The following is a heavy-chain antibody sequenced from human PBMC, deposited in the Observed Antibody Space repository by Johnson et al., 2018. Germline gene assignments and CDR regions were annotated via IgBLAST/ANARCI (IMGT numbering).Heavy chain of an antibody. D-gene: IGHD2-21*02. CDR1: GGTFKSYA. CDR3: AGGFSYETD. J-gene: IGHJ1*01. V-gene: IGHV1-69*01. CDR2: IIPKFDTA. Sequence: QVQLVQSGAEVKKPGSSVTVSCKATGGTFKSYAITWLRQAPGQGLEWLGGIIPKFDTANYAQEFHDRVTITADESTGTAYMELSSLRSEDTAVYYFAGGFSYETDWGQGTLVTRSS.